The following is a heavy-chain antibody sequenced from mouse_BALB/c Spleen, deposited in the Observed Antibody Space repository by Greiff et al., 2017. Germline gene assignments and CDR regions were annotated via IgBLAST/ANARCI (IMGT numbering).Heavy chain of an antibody. Sequence: QVQLQQSGAELMKPGASVKISCKATGYTFSSYWIEWVKQRPGHGLEWIGEILPGSGSTNYNEKFKGKATFTADTSSNTAYMQLSSLTSEDSAVYYCAREAYYRYGFAYWGQGTLVTVSA. V-gene: IGHV1-9*01. CDR3: AREAYYRYGFAY. CDR1: GYTFSSYW. J-gene: IGHJ3*01. D-gene: IGHD2-14*01. CDR2: ILPGSGST.